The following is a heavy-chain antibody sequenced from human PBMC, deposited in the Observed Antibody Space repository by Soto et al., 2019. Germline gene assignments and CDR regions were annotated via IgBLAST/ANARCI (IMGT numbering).Heavy chain of an antibody. D-gene: IGHD3-3*01. CDR2: ISSSSSYI. Sequence: EVQLVESGGGLVKPGGSLRLSCAASGFTFSSYSMNWVRQAPGKGLEWVSSISSSSSYIYYADSVKGGFTISRDNAKNSLYLQMNSLRAEDTAVYYCASPYYDCWSGYPQTRYYYYYYMDVWGKGTTVTVSS. J-gene: IGHJ6*03. CDR1: GFTFSSYS. V-gene: IGHV3-21*01. CDR3: ASPYYDCWSGYPQTRYYYYYYMDV.